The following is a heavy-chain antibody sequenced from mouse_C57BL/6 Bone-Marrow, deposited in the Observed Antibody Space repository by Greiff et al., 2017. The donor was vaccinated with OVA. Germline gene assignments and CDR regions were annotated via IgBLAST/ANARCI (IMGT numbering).Heavy chain of an antibody. CDR1: GYAFSSSW. J-gene: IGHJ2*01. D-gene: IGHD4-1*01. Sequence: VQLVESGPELVKPGASVKISCKASGYAFSSSWMHWVKPRPGKGLEWIGRIYPGDGDTNYNGKFKGKATMTADKSSSTAYMQLSSLTSEDSAVYFCARWLTGYYVDYWGQSTTLTVSS. V-gene: IGHV1-82*01. CDR3: ARWLTGYYVDY. CDR2: IYPGDGDT.